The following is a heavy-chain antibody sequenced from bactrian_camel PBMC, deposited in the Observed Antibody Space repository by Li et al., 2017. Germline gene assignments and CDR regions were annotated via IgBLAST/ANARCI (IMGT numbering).Heavy chain of an antibody. J-gene: IGHJ4*01. CDR3: ARGRAPFDR. V-gene: IGHV3-2*01. CDR2: IYTDGRRT. CDR1: GFTFSSYY. Sequence: VQLVESGGGLVQPGGSLRLTCAASGFTFSSYYMSWVRQAPGKGLEWVSTIYTDGRRTYYADSVKGRFTISRDNAKNTVYLQMNSLKSEDTALYYCARGRAPFDRWGQGTQVTVS. D-gene: IGHD2*01.